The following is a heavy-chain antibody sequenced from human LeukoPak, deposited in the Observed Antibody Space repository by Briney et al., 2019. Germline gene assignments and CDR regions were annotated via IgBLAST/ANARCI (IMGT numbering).Heavy chain of an antibody. CDR3: ARHRTASDY. V-gene: IGHV3-48*04. CDR2: ISSSISTI. CDR1: GFTFSSYS. J-gene: IGHJ4*02. Sequence: GGSLRLSCAASGFTFSSYSMNWVRQAPGKGLEWISYISSSISTIYYADSVKGRFTFSRDNAKNSLYLQINSLRAEDTAVYYCARHRTASDYWGQGTLVTVSS. D-gene: IGHD3-16*02.